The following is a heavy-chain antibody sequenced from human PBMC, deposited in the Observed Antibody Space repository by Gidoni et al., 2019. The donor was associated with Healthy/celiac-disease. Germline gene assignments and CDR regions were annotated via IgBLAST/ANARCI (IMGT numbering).Heavy chain of an antibody. CDR3: AKGEQWLVRPFDY. D-gene: IGHD6-19*01. V-gene: IGHV3-9*01. J-gene: IGHJ4*02. CDR2: ISWNSGSI. CDR1: GFTFDDYA. Sequence: EVQLVESGGGLVQPGRSLRLSCAASGFTFDDYAMHWVRQAPGKGLEGVSGISWNSGSIGYADSVKGRFTISRDNAKNSLYLQMNSLRAEDTALYYCAKGEQWLVRPFDYWGQGTLVTVSS.